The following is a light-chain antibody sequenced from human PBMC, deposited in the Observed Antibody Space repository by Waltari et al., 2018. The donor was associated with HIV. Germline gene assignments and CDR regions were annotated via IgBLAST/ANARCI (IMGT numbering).Light chain of an antibody. CDR3: QQYGNSLLYT. J-gene: IGKJ2*01. Sequence: EIVLTQSPGTLSLSPGERATLSCRASQSVRSGYLAWYQQKPGQAPRLLIYAGSSRATGIPDRFSGSGSGTDFTLTISRLESEDFAVYYCQQYGNSLLYTFGQGTKLEIK. CDR1: QSVRSGY. V-gene: IGKV3-20*01. CDR2: AGS.